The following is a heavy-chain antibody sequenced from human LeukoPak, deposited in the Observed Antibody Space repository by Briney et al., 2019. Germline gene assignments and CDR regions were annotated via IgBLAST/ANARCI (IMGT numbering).Heavy chain of an antibody. CDR2: ISAYNGNT. D-gene: IGHD6-13*01. J-gene: IGHJ3*02. V-gene: IGHV1-18*01. Sequence: ASVKVSCKTSGYTFTNYGISWVRQAPGLGLEWMGWISAYNGNTNYAQKVQGRVTMTTDTSTSTAYMELRSLRFDDTAVYYCARDQSVRLLQASSTYFKHVFAIWGQGSMVTVSS. CDR3: ARDQSVRLLQASSTYFKHVFAI. CDR1: GYTFTNYG.